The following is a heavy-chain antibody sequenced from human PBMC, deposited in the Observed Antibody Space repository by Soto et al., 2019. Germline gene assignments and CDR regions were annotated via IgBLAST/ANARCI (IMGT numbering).Heavy chain of an antibody. CDR1: GGSINSGGYY. J-gene: IGHJ6*03. Sequence: ASETLSITCTVSGGSINSGGYYWTWIRQRPGKGLEWIGHIYYSGSTYYNLSLKSRVTISVDTSKNQFSLKLSSVTATDTAVYYCARGARDIVVVSADYYYYYMDVCGKGTTLTVS. V-gene: IGHV4-31*03. CDR2: IYYSGST. CDR3: ARGARDIVVVSADYYYYYMDV. D-gene: IGHD2-2*01.